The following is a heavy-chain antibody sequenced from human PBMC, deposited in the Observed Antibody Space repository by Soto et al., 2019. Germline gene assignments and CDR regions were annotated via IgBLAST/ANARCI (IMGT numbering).Heavy chain of an antibody. CDR3: ARVTTFYDILTSSYALNYFDY. Sequence: GGSLRLSCAAPGFSVTSNYMTWVRQAPGKGLECVSVIYAGGNTYYPDSVKGRFTISSDNSKNTLFLQMNNLRAEDTAVYYCARVTTFYDILTSSYALNYFDYWGQGTRVTAPQ. D-gene: IGHD3-9*01. V-gene: IGHV3-53*01. J-gene: IGHJ4*02. CDR1: GFSVTSNY. CDR2: IYAGGNT.